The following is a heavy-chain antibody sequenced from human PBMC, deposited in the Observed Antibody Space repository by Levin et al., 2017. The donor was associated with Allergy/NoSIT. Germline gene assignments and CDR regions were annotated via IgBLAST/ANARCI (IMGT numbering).Heavy chain of an antibody. J-gene: IGHJ4*02. CDR3: ARGPPVDYYDRSGFYYPFDH. CDR1: GGSFSNYY. Sequence: SQTLSLTCAVYGGSFSNYYWSWIRQAPGKGLEWIGEINHSGSTNYNPSLKSRVTIAVDTSKNHFSLKLNSVTAADTAVFYCARGPPVDYYDRSGFYYPFDHWGQGTLVTVSS. D-gene: IGHD3-22*01. V-gene: IGHV4-34*01. CDR2: INHSGST.